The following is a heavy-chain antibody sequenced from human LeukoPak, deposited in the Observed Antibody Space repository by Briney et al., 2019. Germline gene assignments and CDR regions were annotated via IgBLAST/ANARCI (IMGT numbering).Heavy chain of an antibody. CDR2: INQDGSEK. CDR3: AKEYQPRGMDV. CDR1: GFTFSSYW. D-gene: IGHD2-2*01. J-gene: IGHJ6*02. V-gene: IGHV3-7*03. Sequence: GGSLRPSCAASGFTFSSYWMSWVRQAPGKGLEWVANINQDGSEKYYVDSVKGRFTISRDNAKNSVYLQMNSLRVEDTAVYYCAKEYQPRGMDVWGQGTTVTVSS.